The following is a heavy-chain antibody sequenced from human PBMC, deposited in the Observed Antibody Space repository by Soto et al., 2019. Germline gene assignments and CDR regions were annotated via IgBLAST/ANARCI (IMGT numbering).Heavy chain of an antibody. Sequence: QVQLQESGPGLVKPSATLSLTCAVSGDSISSYYCMWIRQPRGKGLESIGYVYYGRSANYNPSPRGRVTLSVTTSTNQCSLTRSSMTAADTAVYYCALRSMAVVPEYWGQGTLVTVS. D-gene: IGHD3-22*01. CDR3: ALRSMAVVPEY. CDR2: VYYGRSA. CDR1: GDSISSYY. J-gene: IGHJ4*02. V-gene: IGHV4-59*01.